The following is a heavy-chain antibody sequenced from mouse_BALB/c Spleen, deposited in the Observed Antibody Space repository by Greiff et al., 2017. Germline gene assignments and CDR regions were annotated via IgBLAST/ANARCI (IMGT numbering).Heavy chain of an antibody. CDR3: APYGNSFAY. CDR1: GFNITDTY. D-gene: IGHD2-10*02. J-gene: IGHJ3*01. Sequence: EVQLQQSGAELVKPGASVKLSCTASGFNITDTYMHWVKQRPEQGLEWIGRIDPANGNTKYDPKFQGKATITADTSSNTAYLQLSSLTSEDTAVYYCAPYGNSFAYWGQGTLVTVSA. CDR2: IDPANGNT. V-gene: IGHV14-3*02.